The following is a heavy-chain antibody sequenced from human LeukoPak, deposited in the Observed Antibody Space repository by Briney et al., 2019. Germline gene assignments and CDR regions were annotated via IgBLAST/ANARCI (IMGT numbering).Heavy chain of an antibody. CDR1: GFTFSSYW. Sequence: PGGSLRLSCAASGFTFSSYWMSWVRQAPGKGLEWVANIKQGGSEKYYVDSVKGRFTISRDNAKNSLYLQMNSLRVEDTAVYYCARHSTTGTHFDYWGQGTLVTVSS. D-gene: IGHD1-1*01. V-gene: IGHV3-7*05. CDR2: IKQGGSEK. CDR3: ARHSTTGTHFDY. J-gene: IGHJ4*02.